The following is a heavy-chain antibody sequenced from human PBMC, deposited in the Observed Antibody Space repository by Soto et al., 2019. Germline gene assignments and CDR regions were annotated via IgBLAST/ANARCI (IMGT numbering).Heavy chain of an antibody. J-gene: IGHJ4*02. CDR3: SFFCDGSEPAANIY. V-gene: IGHV4-31*03. CDR2: IYYSGST. CDR1: GGSISSGGYY. Sequence: SETLSLTCSVSGGSISSGGYYWSWIRHHPGKGLEWIGYIYYSGSTFYNPSLKSRVTISVDTSKHQFSLKLNSVTAADTAVYYCSFFCDGSEPAANIYSGQGTLVTVSA. D-gene: IGHD2-2*01.